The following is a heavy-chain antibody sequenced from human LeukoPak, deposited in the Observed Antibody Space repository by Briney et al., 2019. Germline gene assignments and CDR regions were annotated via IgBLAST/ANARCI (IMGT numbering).Heavy chain of an antibody. CDR3: AKGRGYSYGYPLYFDY. D-gene: IGHD5-18*01. CDR2: ISGSGGST. J-gene: IGHJ4*02. CDR1: GFTFSSYG. V-gene: IGHV3-23*01. Sequence: GGSLRLSCAASGFTFSSYGMSWVRQAPGKGLEWVSAISGSGGSTYHADSVKGRVTISRDNSKNTLYLQMNSLRAEDTAVYYCAKGRGYSYGYPLYFDYWGQGTLVTVSS.